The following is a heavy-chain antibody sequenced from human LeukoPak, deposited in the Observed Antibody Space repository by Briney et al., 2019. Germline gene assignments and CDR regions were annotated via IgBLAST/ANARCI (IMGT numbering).Heavy chain of an antibody. D-gene: IGHD2-2*01. V-gene: IGHV3-21*01. CDR2: ISSSGTYL. Sequence: GGSLRLSCAASRFTFTTYSMNWVRQAPGKGLEWVSSISSSGTYLYYADSVKGRFTISRDNAKNSLSLQMNSLRVENTAVYYCVRDPSEASHPYYFDYWGQGTLVTVSS. CDR3: VRDPSEASHPYYFDY. J-gene: IGHJ4*02. CDR1: RFTFTTYS.